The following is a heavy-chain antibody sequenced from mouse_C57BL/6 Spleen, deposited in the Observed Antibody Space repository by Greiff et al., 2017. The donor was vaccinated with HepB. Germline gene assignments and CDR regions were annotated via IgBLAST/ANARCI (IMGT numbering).Heavy chain of an antibody. J-gene: IGHJ2*01. D-gene: IGHD4-1*01. CDR1: GFSFNTYA. CDR3: VRGGELGLFDY. V-gene: IGHV10-1*01. CDR2: IRSKSNNYAT. Sequence: EVNVVESGGGLVQPKGSLKLSCAASGFSFNTYAMNWVRQAPGKGLEWVARIRSKSNNYATYYADSVKDRFTISRDDSESMLYLQMNNLKTEDTAMYYCVRGGELGLFDYWGQGTTLTVSS.